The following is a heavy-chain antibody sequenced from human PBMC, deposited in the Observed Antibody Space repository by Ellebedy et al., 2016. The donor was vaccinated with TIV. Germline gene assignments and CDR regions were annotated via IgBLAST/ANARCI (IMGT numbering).Heavy chain of an antibody. D-gene: IGHD5-12*01. Sequence: GESLKISCAASGFTFSNYAISLVRQAPGKVLEWVSGISGSGGSTYYLDSVKGRFTISRDNSKNTLFLQMNSLRAEDTALYYCARESGYSGYDVSLPYYWGHGTLVTASS. CDR1: GFTFSNYA. V-gene: IGHV3-23*01. CDR3: ARESGYSGYDVSLPYY. J-gene: IGHJ4*01. CDR2: ISGSGGST.